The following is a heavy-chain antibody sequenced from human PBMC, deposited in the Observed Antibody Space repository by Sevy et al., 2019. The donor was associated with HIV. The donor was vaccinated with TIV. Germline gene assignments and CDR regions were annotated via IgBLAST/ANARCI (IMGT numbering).Heavy chain of an antibody. Sequence: GGSLRLSCAASVFTFSSSGMHWVRQAPGKGLEWVTFIRYDGTTKYYADSVKGRFTISRDNSKSTLYLQMNSLRDEDTGVYFCAKLGSTTLTTSDAFDIWGQGTLVTVSS. D-gene: IGHD4-17*01. J-gene: IGHJ3*02. CDR1: VFTFSSSG. CDR2: IRYDGTTK. V-gene: IGHV3-30*02. CDR3: AKLGSTTLTTSDAFDI.